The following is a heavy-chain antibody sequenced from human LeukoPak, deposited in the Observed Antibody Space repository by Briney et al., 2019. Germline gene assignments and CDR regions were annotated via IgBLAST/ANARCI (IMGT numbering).Heavy chain of an antibody. D-gene: IGHD3-3*01. CDR3: ARVPIRFKAFDI. Sequence: QPGRSLRLSCAASGFTFSSYAMHWVRQAPGKGLEWVAVISYDGSNKYYADSVKGRFTIFRDNSKNTLYLQMNSLRAEDTAVYYCARVPIRFKAFDIWGQGTMVTVSS. J-gene: IGHJ3*02. V-gene: IGHV3-30-3*01. CDR1: GFTFSSYA. CDR2: ISYDGSNK.